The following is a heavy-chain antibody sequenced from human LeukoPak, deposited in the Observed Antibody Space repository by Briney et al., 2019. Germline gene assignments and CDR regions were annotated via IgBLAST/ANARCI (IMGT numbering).Heavy chain of an antibody. Sequence: GGSLRLSCAASGFTFSSYWMHWVRQAPGKGLVWVSRTGSDGTTLSYADSVKGRFTISRDNAKNTLYLLMNSLRAEDTAVYYCARVADTMTTPGGDYWGQGTLVTVSS. D-gene: IGHD4-17*01. V-gene: IGHV3-74*01. CDR1: GFTFSSYW. CDR3: ARVADTMTTPGGDY. J-gene: IGHJ4*02. CDR2: TGSDGTTL.